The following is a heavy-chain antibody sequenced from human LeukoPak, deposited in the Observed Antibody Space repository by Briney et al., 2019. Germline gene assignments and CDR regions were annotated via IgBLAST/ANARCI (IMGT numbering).Heavy chain of an antibody. CDR1: GGSISSGGYY. J-gene: IGHJ5*02. V-gene: IGHV4-39*07. Sequence: PSETLSLTCTVSGGSISSGGYYWSWIRQPPGKGLEWIGEINHSGSTNYNPSLKSRVTISVDTSKNQFSLKLSSVTAADTAVYYCARDYYGSGSFNWFDPWGQGTLVTVSS. D-gene: IGHD3-10*01. CDR2: INHSGST. CDR3: ARDYYGSGSFNWFDP.